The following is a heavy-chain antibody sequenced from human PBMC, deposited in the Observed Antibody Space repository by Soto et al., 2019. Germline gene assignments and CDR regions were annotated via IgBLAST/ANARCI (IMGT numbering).Heavy chain of an antibody. CDR3: ARAVPGIFAY. J-gene: IGHJ4*02. D-gene: IGHD6-19*01. Sequence: SETLSLTCTVSGGSISSYYWSWIRQPPGKGLEWIGYIYYSGSTNYNPSLKSRVTISVDTSKNQFSLKLSSVTAADTAVYYCARAVPGIFAYCGQGTLVTVSS. V-gene: IGHV4-59*01. CDR2: IYYSGST. CDR1: GGSISSYY.